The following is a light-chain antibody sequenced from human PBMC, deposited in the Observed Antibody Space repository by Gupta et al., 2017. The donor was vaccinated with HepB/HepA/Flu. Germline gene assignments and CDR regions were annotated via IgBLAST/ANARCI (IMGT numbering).Light chain of an antibody. V-gene: IGLV2-14*01. Sequence: QSALTPPASVSGSPGQSITISCTGTSSDVGGYKYVSWYQQHPGKAPKVMSDEGSKRPSGVYNRCSGSKAAKTASLNISGLQTEDEADYHCSSYTSSSTQVFGGGTKLTVL. CDR2: EGS. CDR3: SSYTSSSTQV. CDR1: SSDVGGYKY. J-gene: IGLJ2*01.